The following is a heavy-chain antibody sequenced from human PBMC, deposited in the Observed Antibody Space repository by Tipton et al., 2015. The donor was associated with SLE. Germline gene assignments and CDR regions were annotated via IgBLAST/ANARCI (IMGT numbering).Heavy chain of an antibody. CDR1: GGSISGQY. V-gene: IGHV4-59*11. J-gene: IGHJ5*02. Sequence: TLSLTCTVSGGSISGQYWSWIRQPPGKGLELIGYIYNSGSTEYNPSLKNRVTISVDTSKNHFSLKLSSVTAADTAVYYCARWGAGSRGNWFDPWGQGALITVSS. D-gene: IGHD1/OR15-1a*01. CDR3: ARWGAGSRGNWFDP. CDR2: IYNSGST.